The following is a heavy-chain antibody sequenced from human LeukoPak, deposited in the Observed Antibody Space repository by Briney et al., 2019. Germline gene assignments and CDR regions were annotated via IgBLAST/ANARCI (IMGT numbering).Heavy chain of an antibody. CDR2: IRSRAYGGTT. CDR1: EFTFCYHP. CDR3: ARGPIQQWLYNGMDV. V-gene: IGHV3-49*02. D-gene: IGHD5-18*01. Sequence: GGSLRLSCSASEFTFCYHPMRWVPQAPGKGREGVGFIRSRAYGGTTEYDPAVKGRILISRDDSKSIANLHMNSLKTEDTAVYYCARGPIQQWLYNGMDVWGQGTTVSVSS. J-gene: IGHJ6*02.